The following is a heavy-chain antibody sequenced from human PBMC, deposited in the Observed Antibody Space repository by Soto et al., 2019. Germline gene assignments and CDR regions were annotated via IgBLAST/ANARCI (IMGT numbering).Heavy chain of an antibody. CDR2: IDYNGVT. V-gene: IGHV4-39*01. J-gene: IGHJ4*02. Sequence: PSETLSLTCTVSGASISSRDYYWGWIRQTPGKGLEWIGNIDYNGVTYYNPSLKSRVTVSKNTSKNQFSLKVASVTAADTAIYYCGRVMLGTSRHTDSDYWGRGTQVPVYS. CDR3: GRVMLGTSRHTDSDY. CDR1: GASISSRDYY. D-gene: IGHD2-8*01.